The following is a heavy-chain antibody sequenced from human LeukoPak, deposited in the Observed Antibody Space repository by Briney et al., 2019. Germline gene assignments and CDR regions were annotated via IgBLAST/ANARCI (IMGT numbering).Heavy chain of an antibody. Sequence: ASVKVSCKASGYTFTGYYMHWVRQAPGQGLEWMGWINPNSGGTNYAQKFQGRVTMTRDTSISTAYMELSGLRSDDTAVYYCARPKVYSSSWPLDYWGQGTLVTVSS. CDR1: GYTFTGYY. V-gene: IGHV1-2*02. CDR2: INPNSGGT. J-gene: IGHJ4*02. D-gene: IGHD6-13*01. CDR3: ARPKVYSSSWPLDY.